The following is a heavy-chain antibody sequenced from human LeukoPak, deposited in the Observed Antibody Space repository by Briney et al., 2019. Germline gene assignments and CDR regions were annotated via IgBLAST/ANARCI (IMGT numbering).Heavy chain of an antibody. CDR1: RYTFTSHG. J-gene: IGHJ4*02. CDR2: ISVGNGDT. V-gene: IGHV1-18*01. Sequence: ASVKVSCKASRYTFTSHGISWLRQAPGQGLEWMAWISVGNGDTNYAQKLQGRVTLTTDTSTSTAYMELRSLRSDDTAIYYCARDWPAVIADYWGQGTLVTVSS. D-gene: IGHD2-21*01. CDR3: ARDWPAVIADY.